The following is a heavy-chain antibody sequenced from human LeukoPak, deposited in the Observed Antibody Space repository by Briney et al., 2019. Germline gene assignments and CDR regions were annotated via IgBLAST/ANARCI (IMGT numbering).Heavy chain of an antibody. V-gene: IGHV4-61*01. D-gene: IGHD6-13*01. CDR3: ARLHSSSWDYYFDY. Sequence: SETLSLTCTVSGDSVSSGIYYWSWIRQPPGKGLEWIGYIYYSGSAKYNPSLKSRVTISVDTSKNQFSLKLSSLTAAGTAVYYCARLHSSSWDYYFDYWGQGTLVTVSS. CDR1: GDSVSSGIYY. J-gene: IGHJ4*02. CDR2: IYYSGSA.